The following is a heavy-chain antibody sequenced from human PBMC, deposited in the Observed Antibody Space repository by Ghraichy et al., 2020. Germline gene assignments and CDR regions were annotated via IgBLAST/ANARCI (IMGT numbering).Heavy chain of an antibody. J-gene: IGHJ6*02. CDR2: IKTMADGGTT. CDR3: TTDGGVARVRGDYYGLDV. CDR1: GFTFSNTW. Sequence: GGSLRLSCAASGFTFSNTWMSWVRQAPGKGLEWVGHIKTMADGGTTDYAAHVKGRFTISRDDSKNTLYLQMNSLKTEDAVVYYCTTDGGVARVRGDYYGLDVWGQGTTVTVSS. D-gene: IGHD3-10*01. V-gene: IGHV3-15*01.